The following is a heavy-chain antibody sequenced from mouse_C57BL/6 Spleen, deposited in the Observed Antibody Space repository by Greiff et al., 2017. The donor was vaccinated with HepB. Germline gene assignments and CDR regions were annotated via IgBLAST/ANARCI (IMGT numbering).Heavy chain of an antibody. CDR3: TREGTTFYAMDY. J-gene: IGHJ4*01. CDR2: ISSGGDYI. Sequence: EVQLVESGEGLVKPGGSLKLSCAASGFTFSSYAMSWVRQTPEKRLEWVAYISSGGDYIYYADTVKGRFTISRDNARNTLYLQMSSLKSEDTAMYYCTREGTTFYAMDYWGQGTSVTVSS. V-gene: IGHV5-9-1*02. D-gene: IGHD2-12*01. CDR1: GFTFSSYA.